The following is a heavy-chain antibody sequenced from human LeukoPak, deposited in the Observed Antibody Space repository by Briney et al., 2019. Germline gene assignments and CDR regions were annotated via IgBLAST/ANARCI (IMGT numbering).Heavy chain of an antibody. V-gene: IGHV1-2*02. CDR1: GYTFTVYY. D-gene: IGHD5-18*01. CDR2: INPNSGGT. Sequence: ASVKVSCKASGYTFTVYYMHWVRQAPGQGREWMGWINPNSGGTNYAQKFQGRVTMTRDRSISTAYMELGMLRSDDTAVYYCARDGYSYGYGGAFDIWGQGTMVTVSS. J-gene: IGHJ3*02. CDR3: ARDGYSYGYGGAFDI.